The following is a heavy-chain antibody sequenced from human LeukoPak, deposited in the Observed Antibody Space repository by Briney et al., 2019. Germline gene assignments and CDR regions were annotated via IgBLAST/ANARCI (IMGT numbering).Heavy chain of an antibody. CDR3: AKDKTELYPPLDY. CDR1: GFTFSSYG. D-gene: IGHD3-10*01. V-gene: IGHV3-30*02. CDR2: IRYDGSNK. J-gene: IGHJ4*02. Sequence: GGSLRLSCAASGFTFSSYGMHWVRQAPGKGLEWVAFIRYDGSNKYYADSVKGRFTISRDNSKNTLYLQMNSLRAEDTAVYYCAKDKTELYPPLDYWGQGTLVTVSS.